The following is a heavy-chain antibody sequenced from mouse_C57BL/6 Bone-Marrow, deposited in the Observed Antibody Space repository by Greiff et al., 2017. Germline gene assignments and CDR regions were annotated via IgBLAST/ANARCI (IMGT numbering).Heavy chain of an antibody. J-gene: IGHJ1*03. CDR3: AEYYYGSSYDWYFDV. Sequence: QVHVKQSGAELARPGASVKLSCKASGYTFTSYGISWVKQRTGQGLEWIGEIYPRSGNTYYNEKFQGKDTLTADKSSSTAYLELRSLTSEDSAVYSCAEYYYGSSYDWYFDVWGTGTSVTVSS. V-gene: IGHV1-81*01. CDR1: GYTFTSYG. D-gene: IGHD1-1*01. CDR2: IYPRSGNT.